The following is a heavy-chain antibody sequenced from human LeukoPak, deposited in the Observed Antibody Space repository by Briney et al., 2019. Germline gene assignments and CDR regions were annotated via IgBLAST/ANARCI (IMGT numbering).Heavy chain of an antibody. Sequence: VASVTVSCTTSGYIFTPHHIHWMRQAPGQGLELLGWVSAANNLEYSQKFQGRVVITRDASATTSYLELNSLRSEDTAVYYCAMSVEMPPIPSFDYWGQGTLVTVSS. V-gene: IGHV1-3*01. CDR1: GYIFTPHH. D-gene: IGHD5-24*01. CDR2: VSAANNL. J-gene: IGHJ4*02. CDR3: AMSVEMPPIPSFDY.